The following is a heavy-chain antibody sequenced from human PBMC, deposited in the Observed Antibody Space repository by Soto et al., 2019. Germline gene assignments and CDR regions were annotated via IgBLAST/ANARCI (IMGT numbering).Heavy chain of an antibody. V-gene: IGHV3-53*04. Sequence: EVQLVESGGGLVQPGGSLRLSCAASGFTVSSNYMSWVRQAPGKGLEWVSIIYSGGSTYYADSVKSRFTISRHNSKNTLYLQMNSLRAEDTAVYYCARVLEDGDYHPYYYYYMDVWGKGTTVTVSS. CDR1: GFTVSSNY. CDR2: IYSGGST. D-gene: IGHD4-17*01. J-gene: IGHJ6*03. CDR3: ARVLEDGDYHPYYYYYMDV.